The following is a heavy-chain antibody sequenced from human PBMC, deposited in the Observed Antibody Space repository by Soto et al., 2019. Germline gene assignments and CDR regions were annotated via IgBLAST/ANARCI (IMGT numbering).Heavy chain of an antibody. CDR3: AKRSGYYFDY. V-gene: IGHV3-23*01. D-gene: IGHD3-22*01. J-gene: IGHJ4*02. CDR2: ISGSGGST. Sequence: GGSLRLSCAASGFTFSNYAMSWVRQAPGKGLEWVSDISGSGGSTYHADSVKGRFTNSRDNSKNTLYLQMNSLRAEDTAVYYCAKRSGYYFDYWGQGTLVTVSS. CDR1: GFTFSNYA.